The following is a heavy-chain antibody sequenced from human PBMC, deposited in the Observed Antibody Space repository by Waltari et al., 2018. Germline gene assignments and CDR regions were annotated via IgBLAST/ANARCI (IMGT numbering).Heavy chain of an antibody. Sequence: QVQLVESGGGVVQPGGSLRLSCGASGFTFSTSARHSVRQAPGKGLEWVAVMSYDGSNKYYADSVRGRFTISRDNSKNTLYLQMNGLRAEDTAVYYCARSPPMWGAAGHYYFDYWGQGTLVTVSS. D-gene: IGHD6-13*01. CDR1: GFTFSTSA. V-gene: IGHV3-30*01. CDR3: ARSPPMWGAAGHYYFDY. J-gene: IGHJ4*02. CDR2: MSYDGSNK.